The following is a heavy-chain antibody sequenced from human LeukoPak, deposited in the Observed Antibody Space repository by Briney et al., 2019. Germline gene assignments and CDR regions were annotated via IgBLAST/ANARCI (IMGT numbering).Heavy chain of an antibody. V-gene: IGHV4-39*01. CDR3: ARQGGDKPLDY. CDR1: GVSISSSSYY. J-gene: IGHJ4*02. Sequence: SETLSLTCTVSGVSISSSSYYWGWIRQPPGKGLEWIGSIYYSGSTYYNPSLKSRVTISVDTSKNQFSLKLSSVTAADTAVYYCARQGGDKPLDYWGQGTLVTVSS. CDR2: IYYSGST. D-gene: IGHD3-10*01.